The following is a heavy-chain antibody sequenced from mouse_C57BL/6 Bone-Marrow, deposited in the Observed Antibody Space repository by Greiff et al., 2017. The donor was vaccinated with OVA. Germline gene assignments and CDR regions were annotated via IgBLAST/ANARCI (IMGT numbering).Heavy chain of an antibody. D-gene: IGHD1-2*01. CDR1: GYTFTDYY. J-gene: IGHJ3*01. CDR3: ARGTAAY. V-gene: IGHV1-26*01. CDR2: INPNNGGT. Sequence: EVQLQQSGPELVKPGASVKISCKASGYTFTDYYMNWVKQSHGKSLEWIGDINPNNGGTSYNQKFKGKATLTVDKSSSTAYMELRSLTSEDAAGYYCARGTAAYWGQGTLVTVAA.